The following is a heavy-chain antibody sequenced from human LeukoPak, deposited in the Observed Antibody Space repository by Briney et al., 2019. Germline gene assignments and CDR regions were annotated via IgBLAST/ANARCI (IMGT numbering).Heavy chain of an antibody. V-gene: IGHV1-8*03. D-gene: IGHD3-3*01. Sequence: GASVKVSCKASRYTFTSYDINWVRQATGQGPEWMGWMNPNSGNTGYAQKFQGRVTITRNTSISTAYMELSSLRSEDTAVDYCARGVVETIFGVVISTNWFDPWGQGTLVTVSS. CDR2: MNPNSGNT. CDR3: ARGVVETIFGVVISTNWFDP. CDR1: RYTFTSYD. J-gene: IGHJ5*02.